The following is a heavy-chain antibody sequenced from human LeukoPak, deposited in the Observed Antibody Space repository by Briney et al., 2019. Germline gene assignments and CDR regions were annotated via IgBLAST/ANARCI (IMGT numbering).Heavy chain of an antibody. CDR3: ARSLGYCSAGSCFPFDY. CDR2: IKQDGSDK. Sequence: GGSLRLSCAASGFTFSSFGMHWVRQTPGKGLDWVANIKQDGSDKYYVDSMKGRFTISRDNAKNSLYLQMNSLRAEDTAVYYCARSLGYCSAGSCFPFDYWGQGTLVTVSS. CDR1: GFTFSSFG. D-gene: IGHD2-15*01. J-gene: IGHJ4*02. V-gene: IGHV3-7*03.